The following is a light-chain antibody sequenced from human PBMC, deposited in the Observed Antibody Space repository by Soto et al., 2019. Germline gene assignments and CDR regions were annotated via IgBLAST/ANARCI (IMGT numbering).Light chain of an antibody. CDR1: QSIRNR. CDR3: QHVDSFPHT. Sequence: DTQMTQYPSSLPASVSDRVTITCRASQSIRNRLNWYQQKPGKVPEVLIYGASSLQAGVPSRFTGSRSRTDFTHTISRLQPKDFATDYCQHVDSFPHTFDQGTKL. J-gene: IGKJ2*01. CDR2: GAS. V-gene: IGKV1-39*01.